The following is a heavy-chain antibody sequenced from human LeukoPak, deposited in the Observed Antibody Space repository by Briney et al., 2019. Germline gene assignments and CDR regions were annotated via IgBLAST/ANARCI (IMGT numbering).Heavy chain of an antibody. CDR1: GASIRSSY. CDR3: ARYQGGSSFE. J-gene: IGHJ4*02. Sequence: SGTLSLTCTVSGASIRSSYWSWIRQPPGKGLEWIGFAHSSGTTNYNPSLKSRVTISVDTSKNQFSLKLSSVTAADTAVYYCARYQGGSSFEWGQGTLVTVSS. V-gene: IGHV4-59*12. D-gene: IGHD6-13*01. CDR2: AHSSGTT.